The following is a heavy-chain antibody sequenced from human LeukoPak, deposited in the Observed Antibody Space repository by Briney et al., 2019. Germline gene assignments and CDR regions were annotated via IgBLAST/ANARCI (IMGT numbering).Heavy chain of an antibody. J-gene: IGHJ6*03. CDR3: ARVPMSSSSWSYYYYYYMDV. V-gene: IGHV4-59*01. CDR1: GGSISSYY. Sequence: PSETLSLTCTVSGGSISSYYWSWIRQPPGKGLEWIGYIYYSGSTNYNPSLKSRVTISVDTSKNQFSLKLSSVTAADTAVYYCARVPMSSSSWSYYYYYYMDVWGKGTTVTVSS. D-gene: IGHD6-13*01. CDR2: IYYSGST.